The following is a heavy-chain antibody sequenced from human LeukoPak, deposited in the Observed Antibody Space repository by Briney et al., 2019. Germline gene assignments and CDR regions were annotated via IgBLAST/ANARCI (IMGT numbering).Heavy chain of an antibody. CDR2: IYYSGST. CDR3: ARNAVMYYYLDN. CDR1: SSSINSSGYY. Sequence: PSETLCLTCTVSSSSINSSGYYYIWIRHHPGKRLEVIGCIYYSGSTSYNPSLKSRVTISVDTSKNQFSLSLSSVTAAATAVYYCARNAVMYYYLDNWGQGILVIVSS. D-gene: IGHD3-10*01. J-gene: IGHJ4*02. V-gene: IGHV4-31*03.